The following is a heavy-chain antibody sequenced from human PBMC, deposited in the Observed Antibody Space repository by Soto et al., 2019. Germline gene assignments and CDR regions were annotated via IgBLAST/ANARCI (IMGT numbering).Heavy chain of an antibody. D-gene: IGHD2-15*01. V-gene: IGHV4-59*01. Sequence: VQLQESSPGLVKPSETLSLTCTVSGGSISSYYWTWIRQPPGKGLEWIGDIYYSGSTNYNPSLKGRVSISVDTSKKQFCLKRSSVTAADTAMYYCASGGRGGSGGNSRPKWFDRWGQGTLVTVSS. CDR3: ASGGRGGSGGNSRPKWFDR. CDR1: GGSISSYY. CDR2: IYYSGST. J-gene: IGHJ5*02.